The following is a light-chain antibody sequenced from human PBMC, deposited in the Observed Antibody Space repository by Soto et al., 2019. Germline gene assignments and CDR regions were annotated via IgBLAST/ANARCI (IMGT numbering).Light chain of an antibody. CDR1: QSLVYSDGNTY. CDR3: MQGTHWPPT. V-gene: IGKV2-30*01. Sequence: DVVMTQSPLSLPVTLGQPASISCRSSQSLVYSDGNTYLNWFQQRPGQSPRRLIYKVSNRDSGVPDRFSGSVSGTDFTLKSSRVEAEDVGVYYCMQGTHWPPTFVQGTKVEIK. CDR2: KVS. J-gene: IGKJ1*01.